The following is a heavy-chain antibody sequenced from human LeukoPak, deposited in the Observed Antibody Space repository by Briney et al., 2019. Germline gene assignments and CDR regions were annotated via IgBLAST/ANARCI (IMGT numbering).Heavy chain of an antibody. J-gene: IGHJ3*02. Sequence: GGSLRLSCAASGFTFSSYAMTWVRQAPGKGLEWVSTISSSGGSTYYADSVKGRFTISRDNSKNTLYLQMNSLRAEDTAVFYCARGRRRDANTFDAFDIWGQGTMVTVSS. D-gene: IGHD5-24*01. CDR2: ISSSGGST. CDR3: ARGRRRDANTFDAFDI. CDR1: GFTFSSYA. V-gene: IGHV3-23*01.